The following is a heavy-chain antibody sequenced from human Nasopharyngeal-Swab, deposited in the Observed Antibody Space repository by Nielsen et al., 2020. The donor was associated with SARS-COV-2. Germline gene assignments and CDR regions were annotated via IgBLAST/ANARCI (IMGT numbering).Heavy chain of an antibody. V-gene: IGHV3-7*01. CDR3: AREGYGAYGDHPDH. CDR2: IKQDGGEK. CDR1: GFTFASYW. Sequence: GESLKISCAASGFTFASYWMGWVRQAPRKGLEWVANIKQDGGEKYYVDSVKGRFTIARDNAKNSVYLQMNSLRVEDTAVYYCAREGYGAYGDHPDHWGQGTLVTVSS. D-gene: IGHD4/OR15-4a*01. J-gene: IGHJ4*02.